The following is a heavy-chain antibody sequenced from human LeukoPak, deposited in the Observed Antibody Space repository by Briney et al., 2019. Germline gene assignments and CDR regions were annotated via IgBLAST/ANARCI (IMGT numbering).Heavy chain of an antibody. Sequence: SETLSLTCTVSGGSIRSHYWSWIRQPPGKGLEGIGYIYYSGSTNYNPSLKSRVTISVDTSKNQFSLKLSSVTAADTAVYYCARADCSSTSCYPAYWGQGTLVTVSS. CDR1: GGSIRSHY. D-gene: IGHD2-2*01. CDR3: ARADCSSTSCYPAY. CDR2: IYYSGST. V-gene: IGHV4-59*11. J-gene: IGHJ4*02.